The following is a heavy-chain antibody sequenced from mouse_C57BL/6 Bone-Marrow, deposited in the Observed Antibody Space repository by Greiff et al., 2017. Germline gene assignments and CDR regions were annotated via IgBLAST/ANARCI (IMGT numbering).Heavy chain of an antibody. Sequence: VQLQQSGAELARPGASVKLSCKASGYTFTSYGISWVKQRTGQGLEWIGEIYPRSGYTYYNEKFKGKATLTADKSSSTAYMELRSLTSEDSAVYFCARGMGYHYGSSYGYWGQGTTLTVSS. D-gene: IGHD1-1*01. V-gene: IGHV1-81*01. J-gene: IGHJ2*01. CDR2: IYPRSGYT. CDR3: ARGMGYHYGSSYGY. CDR1: GYTFTSYG.